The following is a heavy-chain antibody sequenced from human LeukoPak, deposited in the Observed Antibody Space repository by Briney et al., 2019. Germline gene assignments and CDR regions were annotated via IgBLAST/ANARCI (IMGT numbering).Heavy chain of an antibody. D-gene: IGHD3-10*01. J-gene: IGHJ2*01. CDR1: GGTFSSYA. CDR3: ARDSVDSPFDL. CDR2: IIPILGIA. V-gene: IGHV1-69*04. Sequence: ASVKVSCKASGGTFSSYAISWVRQAPGQGLEWMRRIIPILGIANYAQKFQGRVTITADKSTSTAYMELSSLRSEDTAVYYCARDSVDSPFDLWGRGTLVTVSS.